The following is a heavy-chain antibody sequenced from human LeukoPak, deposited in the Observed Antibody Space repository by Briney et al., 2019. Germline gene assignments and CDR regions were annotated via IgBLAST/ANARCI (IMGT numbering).Heavy chain of an antibody. CDR3: AKTSWFGELLRYYYYYYMDV. V-gene: IGHV3-23*01. J-gene: IGHJ6*03. CDR1: GFTVSSNS. Sequence: GGSLRLSCTVSGFTVSSNSMSWVRQAPGKGLEWVSAISGSGGSTYYADSVKGRFTISRDNSKNTLYLQMNSLRAEDTAVYYCAKTSWFGELLRYYYYYYMDVWGKGTTVTVSS. D-gene: IGHD3-10*01. CDR2: ISGSGGST.